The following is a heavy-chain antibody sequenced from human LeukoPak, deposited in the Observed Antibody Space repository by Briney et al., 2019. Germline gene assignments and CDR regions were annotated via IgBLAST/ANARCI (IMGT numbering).Heavy chain of an antibody. V-gene: IGHV4-59*01. CDR2: IYYSGST. J-gene: IGHJ4*02. D-gene: IGHD3-22*01. CDR1: GGSISSYY. Sequence: PSETLSLTCTVSGGSISSYYWSWIRQPPGKGLEWIGYIYYSGSTNYNPSLKSRVTVSVDTSKNQFSLKLSSVTAADPAVYYCARHQSMIVTGGFDYWGQGTLVTVSS. CDR3: ARHQSMIVTGGFDY.